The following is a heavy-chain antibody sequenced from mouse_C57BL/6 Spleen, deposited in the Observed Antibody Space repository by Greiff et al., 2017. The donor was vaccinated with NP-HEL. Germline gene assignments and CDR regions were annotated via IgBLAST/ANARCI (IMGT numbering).Heavy chain of an antibody. CDR2: INPSSGYT. V-gene: IGHV1-7*01. Sequence: QVQLQQSGAELAKPGASVKLSCKASGYTFTSDWMHWVKQRPGQGLEWIGYINPSSGYTKYNQKFKDKATLTADKSSSTAYMQLSSLTYEDSAVYYCSRDYYDYDVPPLDSWGQGTSVTVSS. CDR3: SRDYYDYDVPPLDS. CDR1: GYTFTSDW. J-gene: IGHJ4*01. D-gene: IGHD2-4*01.